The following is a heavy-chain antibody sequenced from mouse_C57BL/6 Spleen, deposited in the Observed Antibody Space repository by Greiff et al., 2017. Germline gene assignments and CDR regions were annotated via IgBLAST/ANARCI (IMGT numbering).Heavy chain of an antibody. CDR3: ARSSNYLAWFAY. Sequence: QVQLQQSGAELVKPGASVKMSCKASGYTFTSYWITWVKQRPGQGLEWIGDIYPGSGSTNYNEKFKSKATLTVDTSSSTAYMQLSSLTSEDSAVYYCARSSNYLAWFAYWGQGTLVTVSA. V-gene: IGHV1-55*01. D-gene: IGHD2-5*01. CDR1: GYTFTSYW. CDR2: IYPGSGST. J-gene: IGHJ3*01.